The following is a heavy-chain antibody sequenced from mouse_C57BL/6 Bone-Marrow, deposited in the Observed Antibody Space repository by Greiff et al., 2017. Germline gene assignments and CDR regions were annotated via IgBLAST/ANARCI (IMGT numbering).Heavy chain of an antibody. Sequence: EVQGVESGGGLVQPGGSLSLSCAASGFTFTDYYMSWVRQPPGKALEWLGFIRNKANGYTTEYSASVKGRFTISRDNSQSILYLQMNALRAEDSATYYCARSKPSHYDGSSYGFADWGQGTLVTVSA. V-gene: IGHV7-3*01. J-gene: IGHJ3*01. CDR1: GFTFTDYY. D-gene: IGHD1-1*01. CDR2: IRNKANGYTT. CDR3: ARSKPSHYDGSSYGFAD.